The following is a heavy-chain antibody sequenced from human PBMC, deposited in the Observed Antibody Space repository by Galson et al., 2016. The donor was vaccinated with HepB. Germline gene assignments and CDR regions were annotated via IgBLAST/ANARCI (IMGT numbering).Heavy chain of an antibody. J-gene: IGHJ5*02. V-gene: IGHV3-30*04. CDR3: TSVGLGYSIGSGFDP. D-gene: IGHD6-19*01. Sequence: SLRLSCAASGFTFSGFAMHWVRQAPGKGLEWVAFISHDEANRQYGQSVKGRFTVSKASSQTTGYLQMNSLRVEDTALYYCTSVGLGYSIGSGFDPWGQGTLVIVST. CDR2: ISHDEANR. CDR1: GFTFSGFA.